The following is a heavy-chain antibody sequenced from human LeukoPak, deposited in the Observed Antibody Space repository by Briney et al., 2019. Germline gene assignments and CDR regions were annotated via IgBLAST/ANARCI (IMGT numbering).Heavy chain of an antibody. CDR2: IYYSGST. Sequence: SETLSLTCTVSGGSISSYYWSWIRQPPGKGLEWIAYIYYSGSTNYNPSLKSRVTISVDTSKNQFSLKLSSVTAADTAVYYCARARLKWELLSWGQGTLVTVSS. CDR1: GGSISSYY. D-gene: IGHD1-26*01. J-gene: IGHJ5*02. V-gene: IGHV4-59*01. CDR3: ARARLKWELLS.